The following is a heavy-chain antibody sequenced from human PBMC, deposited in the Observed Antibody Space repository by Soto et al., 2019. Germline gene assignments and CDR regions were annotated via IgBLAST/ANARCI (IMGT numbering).Heavy chain of an antibody. D-gene: IGHD6-19*01. J-gene: IGHJ1*01. Sequence: GGSLRLSCAASGFTFTNYAMGWVRQAPGKGLEWVSAIGGGGRIYYADSVKGRFTISRDNSKNTLYLQMNSLRTEDTAVFYCAKTAEAVAGTVYGYWGQGTLATVSS. CDR3: AKTAEAVAGTVYGY. CDR1: GFTFTNYA. CDR2: IGGGGRI. V-gene: IGHV3-23*01.